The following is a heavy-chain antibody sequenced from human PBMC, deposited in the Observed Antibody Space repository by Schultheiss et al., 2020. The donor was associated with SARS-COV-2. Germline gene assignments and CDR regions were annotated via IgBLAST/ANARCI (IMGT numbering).Heavy chain of an antibody. V-gene: IGHV3-30*04. CDR3: ARESNYGGNSQFDY. CDR2: ISYDGSNK. D-gene: IGHD4-23*01. J-gene: IGHJ4*02. Sequence: GESLKISCAASGFTFSSYAMHWVRQAPGKGLEWVAVISYDGSNKYYADSVKGRFTISRDNSKNTLYLQMNSLRAEDTAVYYCARESNYGGNSQFDYWGQGTLVTVSS. CDR1: GFTFSSYA.